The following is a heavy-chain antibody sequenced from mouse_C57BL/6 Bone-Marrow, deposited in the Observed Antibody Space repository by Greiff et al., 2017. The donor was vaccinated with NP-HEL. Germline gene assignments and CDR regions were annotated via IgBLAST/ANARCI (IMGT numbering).Heavy chain of an antibody. V-gene: IGHV14-4*01. CDR1: GFNIKDDY. Sequence: VQLQQSGAELVRPGASVKLSCTASGFNIKDDYMLWVKQRPEQGLEWIGWIDPENGDTEYASKFQGKATITADTSSNTAYLQLSSLTSEDTAVYYCTTITTVVATDYWGQGTTLTVSS. CDR2: IDPENGDT. J-gene: IGHJ2*01. D-gene: IGHD1-1*01. CDR3: TTITTVVATDY.